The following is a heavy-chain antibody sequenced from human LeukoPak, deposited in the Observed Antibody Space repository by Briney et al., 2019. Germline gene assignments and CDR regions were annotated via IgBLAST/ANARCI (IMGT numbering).Heavy chain of an antibody. V-gene: IGHV3-23*01. J-gene: IGHJ4*02. D-gene: IGHD3-10*01. Sequence: GGSLRLSCAASGFTFSSYAMSWVRQAPGKGLEWVSAISGSGGSTYYADSVKGRFTISRDNSKNTLYLQMNSLRAEDTAVYYCARELWFGELLWSAADRYYFDYWGQGTLVTVSS. CDR1: GFTFSSYA. CDR3: ARELWFGELLWSAADRYYFDY. CDR2: ISGSGGST.